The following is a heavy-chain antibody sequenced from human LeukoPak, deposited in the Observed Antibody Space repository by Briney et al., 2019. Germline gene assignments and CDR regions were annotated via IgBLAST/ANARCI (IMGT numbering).Heavy chain of an antibody. CDR2: IYYSGST. J-gene: IGHJ4*02. CDR3: ARDRGRSGYFDY. D-gene: IGHD3-10*01. CDR1: GVSISSGGYY. V-gene: IGHV4-31*03. Sequence: SQTLSLTCTVSGVSISSGGYYWSWIRQHPGKGLEWIGYIYYSGSTYYNPSLKSRVTISVDTSKNQFSLKLSSVTAADTAVYYCARDRGRSGYFDYWGQGTLVTVSS.